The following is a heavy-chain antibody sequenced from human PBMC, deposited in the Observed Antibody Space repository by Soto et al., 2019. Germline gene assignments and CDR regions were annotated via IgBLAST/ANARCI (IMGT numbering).Heavy chain of an antibody. CDR3: ARDSSGWYTY. CDR1: GASITTYY. V-gene: IGHV4-59*01. D-gene: IGHD6-19*01. Sequence: PSETLSLTCTVSGASITTYYWSWIRQAPGKGLEWIGNIYHSGLTDYNTSLRSRVTVSMDTSKNQFSLTLRSVTAADTAIYYCARDSSGWYTYWGPGTLVTVS. J-gene: IGHJ4*02. CDR2: IYHSGLT.